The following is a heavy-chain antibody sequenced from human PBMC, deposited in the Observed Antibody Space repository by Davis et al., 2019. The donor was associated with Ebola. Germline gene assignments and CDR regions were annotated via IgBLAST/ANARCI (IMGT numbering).Heavy chain of an antibody. CDR1: GFTFSGST. Sequence: GESLKISCSASGFTFSGSTMHWVRQAPGKGLVWVAVMSNDGTNEYYADSVKGRFTISRDNSKNTLYLQMNSLRPEDTAVYYCAKATHEEYYGDYGMDVWGQGTTVTVSS. J-gene: IGHJ6*02. CDR3: AKATHEEYYGDYGMDV. CDR2: MSNDGTNE. D-gene: IGHD4-17*01. V-gene: IGHV3-30*04.